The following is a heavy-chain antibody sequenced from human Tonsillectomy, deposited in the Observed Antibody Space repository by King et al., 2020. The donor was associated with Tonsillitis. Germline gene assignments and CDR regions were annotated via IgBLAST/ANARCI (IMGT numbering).Heavy chain of an antibody. V-gene: IGHV3-15*01. CDR2: IKSKTDGGTT. D-gene: IGHD6-19*01. Sequence: VQLVESGGGLVKPGGSLRLSCAASGFTFSNAWMTWVRQAPGKGLEWVGRIKSKTDGGTTDYAVPVKGRFTISRDDSKNTLYLQMNSLKTEDTAVYYCTTDTSTGYYYYYYYGMDVWGQGTTVTVSS. CDR1: GFTFSNAW. CDR3: TTDTSTGYYYYYYYGMDV. J-gene: IGHJ6*02.